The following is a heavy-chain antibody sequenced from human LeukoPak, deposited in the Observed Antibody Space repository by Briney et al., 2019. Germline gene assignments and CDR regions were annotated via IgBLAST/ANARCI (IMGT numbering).Heavy chain of an antibody. CDR1: GFTFDDYG. Sequence: GGSLRLSCAASGFTFDDYGMSWVRQAPGKGLEWVSGINWNGGSTGYADSVKGRFTISRDNAKNSLYLQMNSLTAEDTAVYYCAKDATAVVGTVYMDVWGKGTTVTISS. CDR3: AKDATAVVGTVYMDV. CDR2: INWNGGST. J-gene: IGHJ6*03. D-gene: IGHD6-13*01. V-gene: IGHV3-20*04.